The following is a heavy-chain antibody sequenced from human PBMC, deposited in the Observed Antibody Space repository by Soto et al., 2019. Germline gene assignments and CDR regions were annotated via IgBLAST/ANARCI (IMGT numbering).Heavy chain of an antibody. V-gene: IGHV4-30-2*01. CDR2: IYHSGST. CDR3: ARVYPSYGQRGGHFDY. CDR1: GGSISSGCYS. Sequence: SETLSLTCAVSGGSISSGCYSWSWIRRPPGKGLEWIGYIYHSGSTYYNPSLKSRVTISVDRSKNQFSLKLSSVTAADTAVYYCARVYPSYGQRGGHFDYWGQGTLVTVSS. D-gene: IGHD5-18*01. J-gene: IGHJ4*02.